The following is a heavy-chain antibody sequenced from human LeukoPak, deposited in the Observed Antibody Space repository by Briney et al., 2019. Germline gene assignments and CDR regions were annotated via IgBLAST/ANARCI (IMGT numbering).Heavy chain of an antibody. V-gene: IGHV4-59*01. J-gene: IGHJ4*02. Sequence: PSETLSLTCVVSGGSLHRSFWTWVRQPPGKGLEWIGRIYSSGTTDYSPSLKSRLTISIDTSKNQFSLRLASVTAADTAVYYCGRRPPVDGPIDNWGQGILVAVSS. D-gene: IGHD3/OR15-3a*01. CDR3: GRRPPVDGPIDN. CDR1: GGSLHRSF. CDR2: IYSSGTT.